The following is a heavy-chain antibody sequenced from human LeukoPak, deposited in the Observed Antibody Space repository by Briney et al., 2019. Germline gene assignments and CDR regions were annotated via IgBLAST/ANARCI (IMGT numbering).Heavy chain of an antibody. CDR3: TKGNSQETLCY. J-gene: IGHJ4*02. V-gene: IGHV3-23*01. CDR1: GFTFSSYA. Sequence: GGSLRLSCAASGFTFSSYAMSWVRQAPGKGLEWVSAISGSGGSTYYADSVKGRFTISRDNSKNTLYLQMNSLRAEDTAVYYCTKGNSQETLCYWGQGTLVTVSS. D-gene: IGHD4-23*01. CDR2: ISGSGGST.